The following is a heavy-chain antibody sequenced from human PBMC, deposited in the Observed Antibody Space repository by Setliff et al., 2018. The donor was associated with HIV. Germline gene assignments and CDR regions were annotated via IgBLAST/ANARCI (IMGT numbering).Heavy chain of an antibody. D-gene: IGHD3-16*01. J-gene: IGHJ3*02. CDR2: INAAISHT. CDR3: VGGRGGFFDEPFDM. V-gene: IGHV1-3*01. CDR1: GYSFSSYA. Sequence: ASVKVSCKASGYSFSSYAIHWVRQAAGQSPEWLGWINAAISHTRYSPKFQDRVTLTTDTAAGTIHMEMRSLRSEDTAVYYCVGGRGGFFDEPFDMWGPGTRVTVSS.